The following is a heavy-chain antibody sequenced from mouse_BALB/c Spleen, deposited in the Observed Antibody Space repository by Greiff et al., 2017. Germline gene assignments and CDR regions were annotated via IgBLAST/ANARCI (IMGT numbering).Heavy chain of an antibody. D-gene: IGHD3-1*01. CDR1: GYTFSSYW. CDR2: ILPGSGST. Sequence: QVQLQQSGAELMKTGASVKISCKATGYTFSSYWIEWVKQRPGHGLEWIGEILPGSGSTNYNEKFKGKATFTADTSSNTAYMQLSSLTSEDSAVYYCARGGSGYVGYYAMDYWGQGTSVTVAS. CDR3: ARGGSGYVGYYAMDY. J-gene: IGHJ4*01. V-gene: IGHV1-9*01.